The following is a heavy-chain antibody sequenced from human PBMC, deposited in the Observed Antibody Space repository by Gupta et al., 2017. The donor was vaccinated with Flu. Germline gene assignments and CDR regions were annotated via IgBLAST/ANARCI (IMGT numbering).Heavy chain of an antibody. CDR1: GFSFSSYA. J-gene: IGHJ3*01. Sequence: DVQLVESGGGLVQPGGSLRLSCAGSGFSFSSYAINWVRQAPGKGLEYVSAISSSGMRTEYANSVKDRFNISRDKSKNKVYLQMGSRRHEDMAVYYWASWGYEAFDLWGQGTVVTVSS. D-gene: IGHD7-27*01. V-gene: IGHV3-64*01. CDR2: ISSSGMRT. CDR3: ASWGYEAFDL.